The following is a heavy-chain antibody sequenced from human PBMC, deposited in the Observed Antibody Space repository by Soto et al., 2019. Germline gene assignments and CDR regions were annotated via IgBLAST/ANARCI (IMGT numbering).Heavy chain of an antibody. CDR2: ISYDGSNK. V-gene: IGHV3-30-3*01. J-gene: IGHJ3*02. CDR1: GFTFSSYA. D-gene: IGHD6-13*01. Sequence: GGSLRLSCAASGFTFSSYARHWVRQAPGKGLEWVAVISYDGSNKYYADSVKGRFTISRDNSKNTLYLQMNSLRAEDTAVYYCARDLGIAAATDAFDIWGQGTMVTVSS. CDR3: ARDLGIAAATDAFDI.